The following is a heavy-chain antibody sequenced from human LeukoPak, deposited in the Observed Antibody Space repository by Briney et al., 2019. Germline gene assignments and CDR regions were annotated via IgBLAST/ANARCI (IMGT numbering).Heavy chain of an antibody. Sequence: GGSLRLSCAASGFTFDDYAMHWVRQAPGKGLEWVSGISWNRGSIGYADSVKGRFTISRDNAKNSLYLQMNSLRAEDMALYYCAKDLDIVATGAFDYWGQGTLVTVSS. CDR3: AKDLDIVATGAFDY. V-gene: IGHV3-9*03. CDR2: ISWNRGSI. D-gene: IGHD5-12*01. J-gene: IGHJ4*02. CDR1: GFTFDDYA.